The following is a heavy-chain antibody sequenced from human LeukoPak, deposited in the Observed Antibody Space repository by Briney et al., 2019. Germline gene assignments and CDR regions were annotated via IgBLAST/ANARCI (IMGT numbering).Heavy chain of an antibody. CDR2: ISYDGSNK. Sequence: GRSLRLSCAASGFTFSSYAMHWVRQAPGKGLEWVAVISYDGSNKYYADSVKGRFTISRDNSKNTLYLQMNSLRAEDTAVYYCARDPHYHDSSGYYPYYFDYWGQGTLVTVSS. CDR3: ARDPHYHDSSGYYPYYFDY. J-gene: IGHJ4*02. D-gene: IGHD3-22*01. CDR1: GFTFSSYA. V-gene: IGHV3-30-3*01.